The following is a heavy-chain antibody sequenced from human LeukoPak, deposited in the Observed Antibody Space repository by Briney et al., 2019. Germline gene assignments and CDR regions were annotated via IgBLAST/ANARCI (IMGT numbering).Heavy chain of an antibody. V-gene: IGHV3-20*04. J-gene: IGHJ5*02. Sequence: GGSLRLSCAASGFTFDDYGMSWVRQAPGKGLEWVSGINWNAGNTGYADSVKGRFTIPRDNAKNSLYLQMNSLRAEDTALYYCARVRYYYDSSGPSNWFDPWGQGTLVTVSS. CDR1: GFTFDDYG. CDR3: ARVRYYYDSSGPSNWFDP. D-gene: IGHD3-22*01. CDR2: INWNAGNT.